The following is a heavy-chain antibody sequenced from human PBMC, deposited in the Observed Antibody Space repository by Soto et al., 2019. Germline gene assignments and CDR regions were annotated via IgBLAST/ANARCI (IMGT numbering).Heavy chain of an antibody. Sequence: GESLKISCKGSGYSFTSYWISWVRQMPGKGLEWMGRIDPSDSYTNYSPSFQGHVTISADKSISTAYLQWSSLKASDTAMYYCARHNDHHYDSTRYYYGMDVWGQGTTVNVSS. CDR2: IDPSDSYT. J-gene: IGHJ6*02. CDR1: GYSFTSYW. V-gene: IGHV5-10-1*01. CDR3: ARHNDHHYDSTRYYYGMDV. D-gene: IGHD3-22*01.